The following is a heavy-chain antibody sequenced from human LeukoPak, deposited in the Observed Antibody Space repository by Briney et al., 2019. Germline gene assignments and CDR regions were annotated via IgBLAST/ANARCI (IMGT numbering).Heavy chain of an antibody. CDR3: ARGSASLTYYSGSYCDH. D-gene: IGHD1-26*01. V-gene: IGHV3-21*01. CDR1: GLTFSCYS. CDR2: ISSSSSYI. Sequence: GGSLRLSCAASGLTFSCYSMHWVRPAPGEGLEWVSSISSSSSYIYYADSVKSRITISRDTAKNSLYLQRNSLRAVDTAVYYCARGSASLTYYSGSYCDHWGQGTLVTVSS. J-gene: IGHJ4*02.